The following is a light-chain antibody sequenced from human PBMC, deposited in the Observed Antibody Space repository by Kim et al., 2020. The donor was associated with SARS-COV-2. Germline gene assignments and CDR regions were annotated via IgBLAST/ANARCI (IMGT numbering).Light chain of an antibody. V-gene: IGKV1-16*02. Sequence: ASVGDRVTITWRASQGINNHVAWFQQKPGKAPKSLMYGASSLHSGVPSQFSGSGSGTDFTLTISSLQPDDFATYYCHQYDTLPFTFGGGTKVDIK. CDR1: QGINNH. J-gene: IGKJ4*01. CDR2: GAS. CDR3: HQYDTLPFT.